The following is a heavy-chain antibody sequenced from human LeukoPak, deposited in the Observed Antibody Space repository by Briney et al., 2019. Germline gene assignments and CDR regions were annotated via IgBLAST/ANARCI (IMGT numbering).Heavy chain of an antibody. CDR1: GFTFSNLW. D-gene: IGHD1-26*01. Sequence: GGSLRLSCAASGFTFSNLWMSWVRQAPGKGLKWVANIKQDGSEKYYVDSVKGRFTISRDNAKNSLYLQMNSLRAEDTAVYYCAREVVGASSGDYWGQGTLVTVSS. J-gene: IGHJ4*02. V-gene: IGHV3-7*01. CDR3: AREVVGASSGDY. CDR2: IKQDGSEK.